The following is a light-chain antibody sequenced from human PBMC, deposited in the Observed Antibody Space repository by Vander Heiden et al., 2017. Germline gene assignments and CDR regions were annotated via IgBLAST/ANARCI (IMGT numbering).Light chain of an antibody. CDR2: AAS. J-gene: IGKJ1*01. Sequence: DIQMTQSPTPLAASVGDRVTIPCRANRTISNYLDWYVQKPGQSPKLLIFAASSLQNGVPSRFSGSGSGTDFTLNISGLQPEDFATYYCLQSLNTPLTFGQGTMLEIK. V-gene: IGKV1-39*01. CDR1: RTISNY. CDR3: LQSLNTPLT.